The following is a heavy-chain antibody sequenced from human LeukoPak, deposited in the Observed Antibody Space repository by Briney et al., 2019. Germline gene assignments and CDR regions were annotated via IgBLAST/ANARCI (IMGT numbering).Heavy chain of an antibody. CDR2: IYYSGST. J-gene: IGHJ4*02. CDR1: GVSLSSSTYY. V-gene: IGHV4-39*07. CDR3: ASASPTPALSSGWYWFDY. Sequence: SKTLSLTCTVSGVSLSSSTYYWGWIRHPPGKGLEWIGSIYYSGSTYYNPPLKSRVTISVDTSKNQLSLKLSSVTAADTAVYYCASASPTPALSSGWYWFDYCGQGTLVTVSS. D-gene: IGHD6-19*01.